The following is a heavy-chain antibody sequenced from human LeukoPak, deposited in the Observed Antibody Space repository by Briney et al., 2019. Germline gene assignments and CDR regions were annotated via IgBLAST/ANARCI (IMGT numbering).Heavy chain of an antibody. J-gene: IGHJ4*02. CDR2: ISVYSDDT. CDR3: AREGDSSGYCFRPDY. D-gene: IGHD3-22*01. V-gene: IGHV1-18*01. Sequence: ASVKVSCKASGYAFTNYAISWVRQAPGQGLEWMGWISVYSDDTKSGQNFQGRITMTTDTSTSTAYMELRSLRSDDTAVYYCAREGDSSGYCFRPDYWGQGTLVTVSS. CDR1: GYAFTNYA.